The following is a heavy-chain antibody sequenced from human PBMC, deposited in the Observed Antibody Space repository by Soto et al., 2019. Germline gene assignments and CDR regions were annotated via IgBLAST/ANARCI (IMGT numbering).Heavy chain of an antibody. D-gene: IGHD3-16*01. CDR3: ARVLGLYYYYYGMDV. CDR1: GYTFTGYY. V-gene: IGHV1-2*02. CDR2: INPNSGGT. J-gene: IGHJ6*02. Sequence: ASVKVSCKASGYTFTGYYMHWVRQAPGQGLEWMGWINPNSGGTNYAQKFQGRVTMTRDTSISTAYMELSRLRSDDTAVYYCARVLGLYYYYYGMDVWGQGTTVTVSS.